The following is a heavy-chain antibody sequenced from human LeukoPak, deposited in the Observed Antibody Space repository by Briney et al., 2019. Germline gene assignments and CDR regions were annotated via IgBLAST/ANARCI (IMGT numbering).Heavy chain of an antibody. Sequence: SETLSLTCTISGGSISTSSYFWGWIRQPPGKGLEWIGSIYYSGSTYYNSSLKSRVTISVDTSKNQLSLKLTSLTASDTAVYYCARQDTGSYRGIGYWGQGTLVTVSS. J-gene: IGHJ4*02. V-gene: IGHV4-39*01. CDR2: IYYSGST. CDR1: GGSISTSSYF. D-gene: IGHD1-26*01. CDR3: ARQDTGSYRGIGY.